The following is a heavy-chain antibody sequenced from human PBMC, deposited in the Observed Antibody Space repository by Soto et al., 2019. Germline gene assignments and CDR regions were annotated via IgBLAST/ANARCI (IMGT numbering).Heavy chain of an antibody. D-gene: IGHD2-2*01. CDR3: ARCGCYCLDY. CDR2: IYHSGGT. V-gene: IGHV4-4*02. Sequence: QVQLQESGPGLVKPSGTLSLTCAVSSGSISSDNWWSWVRQPPGKGLEWIGEIYHSGGTNYNPSLKSRATISVDTSKNRFSLTLTSVTAADTAVYYCARCGCYCLDYWGQGALVTVSS. J-gene: IGHJ4*02. CDR1: SGSISSDNW.